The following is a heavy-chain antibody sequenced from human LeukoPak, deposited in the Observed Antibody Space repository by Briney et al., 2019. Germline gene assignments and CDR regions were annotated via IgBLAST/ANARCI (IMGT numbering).Heavy chain of an antibody. J-gene: IGHJ4*02. CDR2: INPSGGST. D-gene: IGHD5-18*01. CDR3: ARDQIQLWFPFDY. CDR1: GYTFTSYY. V-gene: IGHV1-46*01. Sequence: ASVKVSCKASGYTFTSYYMHWVRQAPGRGLEWMGIINPSGGSTSYAQKFQGRVTMTRDTSTSTVYMELSSPRSEDTAVYYCARDQIQLWFPFDYWGQGTLVTVSS.